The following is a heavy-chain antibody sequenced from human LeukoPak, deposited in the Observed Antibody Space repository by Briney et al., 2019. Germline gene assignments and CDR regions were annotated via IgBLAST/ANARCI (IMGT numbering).Heavy chain of an antibody. J-gene: IGHJ6*02. V-gene: IGHV3-30*04. Sequence: GGSLRLSCAASGFTFSSYAMHWVRQAPGKGLEWVAVISYDGSNKYYADSVKGRFTISRDNSKNTLYLQMNSLRAEDTAVYYCAKVGLLDVWGQGTTVTVSS. CDR2: ISYDGSNK. D-gene: IGHD3-10*01. CDR1: GFTFSSYA. CDR3: AKVGLLDV.